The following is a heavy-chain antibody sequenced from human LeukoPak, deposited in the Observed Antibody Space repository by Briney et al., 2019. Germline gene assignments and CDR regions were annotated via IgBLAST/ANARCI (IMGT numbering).Heavy chain of an antibody. CDR1: GYTFTGYH. V-gene: IGHV1-2*02. J-gene: IGHJ5*02. CDR2: INPNSGGT. Sequence: ASVKVSCNTSGYTFTGYHIHWVRQAPGQGLEWVGLINPNSGGTNYAQKFQGRVTMTRDTSISTAYMELSRLISDDTAVYYCARAGVTSVVSPQFDPWGQGTLVTVSS. CDR3: ARAGVTSVVSPQFDP. D-gene: IGHD4-23*01.